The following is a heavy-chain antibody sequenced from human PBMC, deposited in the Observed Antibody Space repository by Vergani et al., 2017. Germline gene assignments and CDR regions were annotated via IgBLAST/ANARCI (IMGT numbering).Heavy chain of an antibody. V-gene: IGHV1-46*03. Sequence: QVQLVQSGAEVKKPGASVKVSCKASGYTFTSYAMHWVRQAPGQRLEWMGIITPGGSTDYGPKFQGRATMTRDTSTRTVYMDLTGLRSDDTAMYYCARTSSISGSYYNGEWDYWGQGTLVVVSS. CDR3: ARTSSISGSYYNGEWDY. CDR1: GYTFTSYA. D-gene: IGHD3-10*01. CDR2: ITPGGST. J-gene: IGHJ4*02.